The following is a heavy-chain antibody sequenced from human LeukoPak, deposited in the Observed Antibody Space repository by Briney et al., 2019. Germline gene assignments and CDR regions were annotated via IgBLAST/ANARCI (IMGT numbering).Heavy chain of an antibody. CDR1: GGSISSYY. CDR2: IYYSGST. D-gene: IGHD6-19*01. J-gene: IGHJ6*03. Sequence: SETLSLTCTVSGGSISSYYWSWIRQPPGKGLEWIGYIYYSGSTNYNPSLKSRVTISVDTSKNQFSLKLSSVTAADTAVYYCAREVSSGYYYYYMDVWGKGTTVTISS. CDR3: AREVSSGYYYYYMDV. V-gene: IGHV4-59*12.